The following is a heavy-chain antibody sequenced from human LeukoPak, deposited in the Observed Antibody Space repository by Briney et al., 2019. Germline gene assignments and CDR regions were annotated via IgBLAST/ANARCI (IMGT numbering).Heavy chain of an antibody. J-gene: IGHJ4*02. CDR2: TRNKAKSYTT. Sequence: GGSLRLSCEASGFTFSDHHMDWVRQAPGKGLEWVGRTRNKAKSYTTEYAASVKGRFTVSRDDSKNSLYLQMNSLNTEDMAVYYCARAPSISPAGFFDYWGQGTLVTVSS. CDR3: ARAPSISPAGFFDY. D-gene: IGHD6-13*01. V-gene: IGHV3-72*01. CDR1: GFTFSDHH.